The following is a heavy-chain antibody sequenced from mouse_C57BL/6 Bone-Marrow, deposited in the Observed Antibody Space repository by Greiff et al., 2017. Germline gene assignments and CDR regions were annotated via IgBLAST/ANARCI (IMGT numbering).Heavy chain of an antibody. J-gene: IGHJ3*01. V-gene: IGHV14-4*01. CDR3: TDYYGSGGAY. CDR2: IDPENGDT. CDR1: GFNIKDDY. Sequence: EVQLQQSGAELVRPGASVKLSCTASGFNIKDDYMHWVKQRPEQGLEWIGWIDPENGDTEYASKFQGKATITADTSSNTAYLQLSSLTSEDTAVYYCTDYYGSGGAYWGQGTLVTVSA. D-gene: IGHD1-1*01.